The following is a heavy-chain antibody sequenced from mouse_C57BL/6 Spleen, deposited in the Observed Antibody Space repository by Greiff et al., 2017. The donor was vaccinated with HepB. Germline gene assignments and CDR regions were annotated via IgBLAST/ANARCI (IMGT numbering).Heavy chain of an antibody. CDR1: GFNIKDDY. V-gene: IGHV14-4*01. J-gene: IGHJ3*01. Sequence: XVQLQQAGAELVRPGASVKLSCTASGFNIKDDYMHWVKQRPEQGLEWIGWIDPENGDTEYASKFQGKATITADTSSNTAYLPLSSLTSEDTAVYYCTTNSRNYTAWFAYWGQGTLVTVSA. CDR3: TTNSRNYTAWFAY. CDR2: IDPENGDT. D-gene: IGHD2-5*01.